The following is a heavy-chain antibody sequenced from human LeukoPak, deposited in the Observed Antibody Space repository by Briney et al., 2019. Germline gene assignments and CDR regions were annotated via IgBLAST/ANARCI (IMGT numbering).Heavy chain of an antibody. CDR3: AKLMRHMMEDVYDV. V-gene: IGHV3-23*01. D-gene: IGHD3-16*01. CDR2: ISGTGMST. Sequence: GGSLRLSCAASGFNLKSYGMSWVRQAPGKGLEWVSFISGTGMSTYYTDSVKGRFTISRDNSKSTVFMQMNSLRVDDTAVYFCAKLMRHMMEDVYDVWAKGQWSRSP. CDR1: GFNLKSYG. J-gene: IGHJ3*01.